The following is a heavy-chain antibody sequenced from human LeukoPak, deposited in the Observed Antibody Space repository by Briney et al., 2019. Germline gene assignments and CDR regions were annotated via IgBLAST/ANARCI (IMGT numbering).Heavy chain of an antibody. CDR3: ARSGTKTNGFDY. J-gene: IGHJ4*02. V-gene: IGHV4-59*01. CDR1: CGSISTYY. Sequence: SETLSLTCTVACGSISTYYWSWIRQPPGKGLEWVGYIYYRGSTNYSPSLQSRVTISVDTSRNQFSMRLSSVTAADTAMYYCARSGTKTNGFDYWGQGNLVTVSS. D-gene: IGHD2-8*01. CDR2: IYYRGST.